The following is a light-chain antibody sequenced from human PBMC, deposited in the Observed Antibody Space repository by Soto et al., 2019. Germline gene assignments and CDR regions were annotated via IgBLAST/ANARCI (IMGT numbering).Light chain of an antibody. J-gene: IGLJ3*02. CDR2: EVS. Sequence: QSALTQPASVSGSPGQSITISCTGTSSDVGGYNSVSWYQQYPGKAPKLMIYEVSNRPSGVSNRFSGSKSGNTASLTISGLQAEDEADYYCSSYTSSSTRVFGGGTQLTVL. CDR1: SSDVGGYNS. CDR3: SSYTSSSTRV. V-gene: IGLV2-14*01.